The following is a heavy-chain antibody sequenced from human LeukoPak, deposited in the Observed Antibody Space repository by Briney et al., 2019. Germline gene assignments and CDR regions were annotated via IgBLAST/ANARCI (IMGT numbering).Heavy chain of an antibody. CDR1: GGSISSGGYS. V-gene: IGHV4-30-2*01. Sequence: SQTLSLTCAVSGGSISSGGYSWSWIRQPPGKGLEWIGYIYHSGSTYYNPSLKSRVTISVDRSTNQFSLKLSSVTAADTAVYYCARGYCSGGSCYRGANWFDPWGQGTLVTVSS. D-gene: IGHD2-15*01. CDR3: ARGYCSGGSCYRGANWFDP. J-gene: IGHJ5*02. CDR2: IYHSGST.